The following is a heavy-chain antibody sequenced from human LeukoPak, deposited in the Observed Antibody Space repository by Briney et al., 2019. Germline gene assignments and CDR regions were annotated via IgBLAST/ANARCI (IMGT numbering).Heavy chain of an antibody. Sequence: PGGSLRLSCAASGFTFSSYSMNWVRQAPGKGLEWVSSISSSSSYIYYADSVKGRFTISRDNAKNSLYLQMNSLRAEDTALYYCAKDMFRTSYYGMDVWGQGTTVTVSS. J-gene: IGHJ6*02. CDR3: AKDMFRTSYYGMDV. CDR1: GFTFSSYS. D-gene: IGHD3-10*02. V-gene: IGHV3-21*04. CDR2: ISSSSSYI.